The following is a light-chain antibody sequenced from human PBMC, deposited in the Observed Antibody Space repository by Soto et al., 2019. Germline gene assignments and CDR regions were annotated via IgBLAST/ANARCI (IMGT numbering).Light chain of an antibody. Sequence: DIRMTQSPSTLSASVGDRVTITCRASQSSSTWLAWYQQKPGKATKLLIYKASNLEDGVPSRFSGSGSGTEFTITISSLHPDDFATYYCQQYNTYPLTFGGGTTVEIK. CDR3: QQYNTYPLT. J-gene: IGKJ4*01. CDR2: KAS. CDR1: QSSSTW. V-gene: IGKV1-5*03.